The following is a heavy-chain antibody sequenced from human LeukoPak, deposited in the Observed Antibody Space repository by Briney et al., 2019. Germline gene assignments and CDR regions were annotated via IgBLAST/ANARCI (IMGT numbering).Heavy chain of an antibody. J-gene: IGHJ3*02. V-gene: IGHV4-59*01. CDR2: IYYSGST. D-gene: IGHD5-18*01. CDR3: ARGGYSYGPDAFDI. CDR1: GGSISSYY. Sequence: PSETLSLTCTVSGGSISSYYWSWIRQPPGKGLEWIGYIYYSGSTNYNPSLKSRVTISVDTSKNQFSLKLSSVTAADTAVYYCARGGYSYGPDAFDIWGQGTMVTVSS.